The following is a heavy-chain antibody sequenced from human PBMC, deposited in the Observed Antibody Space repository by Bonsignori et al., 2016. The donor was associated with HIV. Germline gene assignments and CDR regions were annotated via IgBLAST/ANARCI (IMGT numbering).Heavy chain of an antibody. J-gene: IGHJ4*02. CDR1: GFTFTTYA. CDR3: AKDKGAIFGDY. Sequence: EVQLLESGGGLVQPGGSLRLSCAASGFTFTTYAMSWVRQAPGKGLDWVSTINNSGDRTYYADSVKGRFSISRDSSKNTVYLQMNSLRGEDTAVYYCAKDKGAIFGDYWGQGILVT. V-gene: IGHV3-23*01. D-gene: IGHD3-10*02. CDR2: INNSGDRT.